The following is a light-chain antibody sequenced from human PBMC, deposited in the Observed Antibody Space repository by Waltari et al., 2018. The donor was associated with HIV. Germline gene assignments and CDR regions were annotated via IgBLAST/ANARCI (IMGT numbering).Light chain of an antibody. J-gene: IGLJ1*01. Sequence: QSALTQPLSASGSPGQSVTISCSGTSSDVGGYDYVSWYQQHPGKAPKLMIYEVSKRPSGVPDRCSGSKSGNTASLTVSGLQAEDEADYYCSSHAGSNNYVFGTGTNVTVL. CDR3: SSHAGSNNYV. CDR1: SSDVGGYDY. V-gene: IGLV2-8*01. CDR2: EVS.